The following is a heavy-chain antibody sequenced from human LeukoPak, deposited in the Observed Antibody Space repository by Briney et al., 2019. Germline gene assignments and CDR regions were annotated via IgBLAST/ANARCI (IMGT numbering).Heavy chain of an antibody. V-gene: IGHV4-34*01. D-gene: IGHD6-19*01. CDR3: ARVRGAVAVDY. J-gene: IGHJ4*01. Sequence: SETLSLTCTVSGGSMSSYYWTWIRQPPGKGLEWIGEINPSGNINYNASLKRRVTLSVDTSKNQFSLKLSSVTAADTAVYYCARVRGAVAVDYRGHGTLVTVSS. CDR2: INPSGNI. CDR1: GGSMSSYY.